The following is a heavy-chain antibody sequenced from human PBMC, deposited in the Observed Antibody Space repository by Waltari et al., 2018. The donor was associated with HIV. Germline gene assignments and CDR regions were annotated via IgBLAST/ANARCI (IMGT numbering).Heavy chain of an antibody. J-gene: IGHJ3*02. V-gene: IGHV2-5*02. CDR3: AQNTVGFDAFDI. Sequence: QITLKESGPTLVKPTQTLTLPCTFFGFSLSTTGVGVGWIRQSPGKALAIRHTPGKALEWLALIYWDEDKGYSPSLKSRLTITTDTSKNQVVLTMTYMDPVDTATYYCAQNTVGFDAFDIWGQGTMVTVSS. CDR1: GFSLSTTGVG. D-gene: IGHD5-12*01. CDR2: IYWDEDK.